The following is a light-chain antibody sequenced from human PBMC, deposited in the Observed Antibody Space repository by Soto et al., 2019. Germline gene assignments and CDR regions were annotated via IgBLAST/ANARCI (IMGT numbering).Light chain of an antibody. CDR3: SSYSGIKHWV. Sequence: QSVLTQPASVSGSPGQSITISCTGSGRDIGAYDYVSWYQQHPGKAPKLLIYGVKNRPSGVPDRFSGSKSGNTASLTVSGLQAEDEADYYCSSYSGIKHWVFGGGTKLTVL. V-gene: IGLV2-8*01. J-gene: IGLJ3*02. CDR1: GRDIGAYDY. CDR2: GVK.